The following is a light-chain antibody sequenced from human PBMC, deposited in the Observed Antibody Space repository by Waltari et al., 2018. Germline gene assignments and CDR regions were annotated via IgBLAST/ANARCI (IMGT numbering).Light chain of an antibody. J-gene: IGLJ3*02. Sequence: SHHLTQSPSVSVSPGQTARITCSGDALPKQYAYWFQKKPGQAPVLVIYKDTERPSGIPERFSGSSSGTTVTLTISGVQADDEADYYCQSADISSSYRVFGGGTKLSVL. V-gene: IGLV3-25*03. CDR3: QSADISSSYRV. CDR1: ALPKQY. CDR2: KDT.